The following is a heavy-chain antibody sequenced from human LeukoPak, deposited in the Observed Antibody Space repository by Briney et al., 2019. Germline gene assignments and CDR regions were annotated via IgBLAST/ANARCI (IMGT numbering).Heavy chain of an antibody. CDR2: IVVGSGNT. CDR1: GFTFTSSA. V-gene: IGHV1-58*02. J-gene: IGHJ3*02. D-gene: IGHD3-3*01. Sequence: SVKVSCKASGFTFTSSAMQWVRQARGQRLEWIGWIVVGSGNTNYAQKFQERVTITRDMSTSTAYMELSSLRSEDTAVYYCAADFQGFWSGYYTGNTFDIWGQGTMVTVSS. CDR3: AADFQGFWSGYYTGNTFDI.